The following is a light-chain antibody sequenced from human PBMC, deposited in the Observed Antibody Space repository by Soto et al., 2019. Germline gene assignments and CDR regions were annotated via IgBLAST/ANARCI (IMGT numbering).Light chain of an antibody. V-gene: IGKV1-17*01. Sequence: DIQMTQSPSSLSASVGDTVTITCRASQHITNDCAWYQQKAGRAPKCLILLASRLQTGVPSGFSGSGSGTEFTLTISSLQPEDFATYYCLHHNGYPPVFGQGTKVEIK. CDR3: LHHNGYPPV. CDR2: LAS. CDR1: QHITND. J-gene: IGKJ2*01.